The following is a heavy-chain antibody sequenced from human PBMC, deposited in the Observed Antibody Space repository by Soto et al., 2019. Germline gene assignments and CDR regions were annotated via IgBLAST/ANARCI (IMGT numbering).Heavy chain of an antibody. Sequence: QLQLQESGPGLVKPSETLSLTCTVSGGSISSGRYYWGWVRQPPGKGLEWIGSVYYRGSTYYTPSLLRRISMSVDTSKTQSSMNLRSVTAADAAVYYCACRSGMRVSDASYYIHYGADAWGRGTTVIVSS. D-gene: IGHD2-8*01. CDR2: VYYRGST. CDR1: GGSISSGRYY. J-gene: IGHJ6*02. CDR3: ACRSGMRVSDASYYIHYGADA. V-gene: IGHV4-39*01.